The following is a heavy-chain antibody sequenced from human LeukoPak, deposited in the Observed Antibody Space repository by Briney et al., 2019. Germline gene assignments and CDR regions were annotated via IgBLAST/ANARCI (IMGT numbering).Heavy chain of an antibody. D-gene: IGHD6-6*01. Sequence: PRGSLRLSCAASGFTFSSYGMHWVRQAPGKGLEWVAFIRYDGSNEYYADSVKGRFTISRDNSKNTLYLQMNSLRAEDTAVYYCARESFAARWDWGQGTLVTVSS. CDR1: GFTFSSYG. V-gene: IGHV3-30*02. CDR2: IRYDGSNE. J-gene: IGHJ4*02. CDR3: ARESFAARWD.